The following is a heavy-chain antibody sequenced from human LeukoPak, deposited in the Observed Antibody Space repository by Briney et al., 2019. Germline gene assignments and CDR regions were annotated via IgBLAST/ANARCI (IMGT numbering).Heavy chain of an antibody. V-gene: IGHV4-39*01. J-gene: IGHJ4*02. CDR2: IYYSGST. Sequence: PSETLSLTCTVSGGSISSSSYYWGWIRQPPGKGLEWIGSIYYSGSTYYNPSLKSRVTISVDTSKNQFSLKLSSVTAADTAVYYCARLNDDYSNSYYFDPWGQGTLVTVSS. D-gene: IGHD4-11*01. CDR1: GGSISSSSYY. CDR3: ARLNDDYSNSYYFDP.